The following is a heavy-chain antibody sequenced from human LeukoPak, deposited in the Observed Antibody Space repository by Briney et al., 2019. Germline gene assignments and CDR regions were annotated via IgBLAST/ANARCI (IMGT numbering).Heavy chain of an antibody. Sequence: QTGGSLSLSCAASGFTFSSYEMNWVRQAPRKGLEWVSYISSGGDVTYYADSVKGRFTTSRDNAKNSLFLQMNSLRDEDTAVYYCARGGYGANDDAFDIWGQGTMVTVSS. CDR3: ARGGYGANDDAFDI. CDR2: ISSGGDVT. CDR1: GFTFSSYE. D-gene: IGHD4-23*01. V-gene: IGHV3-48*03. J-gene: IGHJ3*02.